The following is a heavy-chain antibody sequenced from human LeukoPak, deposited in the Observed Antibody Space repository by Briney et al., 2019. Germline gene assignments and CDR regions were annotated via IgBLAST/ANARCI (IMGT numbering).Heavy chain of an antibody. CDR3: ARDRGRSFGESLY. D-gene: IGHD3-10*01. CDR1: GFTFGDYA. J-gene: IGHJ4*02. CDR2: IYSGGST. V-gene: IGHV3-66*01. Sequence: PGRSLRLSCTASGFTFGDYAMSWVRQAPGKGLEWVSVIYSGGSTYYADSVKGRFTISRDNSKNTLYLQMNSLRAEDTAVYYCARDRGRSFGESLYWGQGTLVTVSS.